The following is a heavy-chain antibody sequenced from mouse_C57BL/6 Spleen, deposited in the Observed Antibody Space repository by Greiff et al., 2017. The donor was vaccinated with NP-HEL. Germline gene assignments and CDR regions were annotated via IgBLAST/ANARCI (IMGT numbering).Heavy chain of an antibody. V-gene: IGHV5-16*01. J-gene: IGHJ4*01. CDR3: ARDEDYYAMDY. CDR1: GFTFSDYY. CDR2: INYDGSST. Sequence: EVKLMESEGGLVQPGSSMKLSCTASGFTFSDYYMAWVRQVPEKGLEWVANINYDGSSTYYLDSLKSRFIISRDNAKNILYLQMSSLKSEDTATYYCARDEDYYAMDYWGQGTSVTVSS.